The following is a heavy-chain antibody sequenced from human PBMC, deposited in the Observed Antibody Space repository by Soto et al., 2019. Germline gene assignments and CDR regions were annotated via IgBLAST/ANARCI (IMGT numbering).Heavy chain of an antibody. D-gene: IGHD1-20*01. J-gene: IGHJ5*02. Sequence: HPGGSLRLSCAASGFTFSSYSMNWVRQAPGKGLEWVSYISSSSSTIYYADSVKGRFTISRDNAKNSLYLQMNSLRAEDTAVYYCARSRYNWNDQAWGQGTLVTVSS. CDR1: GFTFSSYS. CDR3: ARSRYNWNDQA. CDR2: ISSSSSTI. V-gene: IGHV3-48*01.